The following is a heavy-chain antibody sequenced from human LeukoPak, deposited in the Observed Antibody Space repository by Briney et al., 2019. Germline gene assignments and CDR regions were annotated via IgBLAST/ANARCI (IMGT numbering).Heavy chain of an antibody. Sequence: PGGSLRLSCAASGFTFSSYAMSWVRQAPGKGLEWVSGISWNSGSIGYADSVKGRFTISRDNAKNSLYLQMNRLRAEDTALYYCAKGSGYSSGWSTGWGQGTLVTVSS. CDR2: ISWNSGSI. J-gene: IGHJ4*02. V-gene: IGHV3-9*01. CDR1: GFTFSSYA. CDR3: AKGSGYSSGWSTG. D-gene: IGHD6-19*01.